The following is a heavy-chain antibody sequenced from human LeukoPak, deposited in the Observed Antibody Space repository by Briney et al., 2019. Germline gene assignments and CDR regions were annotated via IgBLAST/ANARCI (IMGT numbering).Heavy chain of an antibody. V-gene: IGHV4-39*01. CDR2: IYYSGST. D-gene: IGHD2-15*01. CDR3: ARQGYPGNYYYYGMDV. Sequence: SETLSLTCTVSGGSISSSSYYWGWIRQPPGKGLEWIGSIYYSGSTYYNPSLKSRVTISVDTSKNQFFLKLSSVTAADTAVYYCARQGYPGNYYYYGMDVWGQGTTVTVSS. CDR1: GGSISSSSYY. J-gene: IGHJ6*02.